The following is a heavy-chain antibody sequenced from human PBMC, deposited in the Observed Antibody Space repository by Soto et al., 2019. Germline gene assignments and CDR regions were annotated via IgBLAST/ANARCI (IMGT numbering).Heavy chain of an antibody. CDR1: DGSFSGYY. CDR2: INHSGST. Sequence: QVQLQQWGAGLLKPSETLSLTCAVYDGSFSGYYWSWIRQPPGKGLEWIGEINHSGSTNYNPYLKSRVTISVDTSKNQFSLKLSSVTAADTAVYYCARKGLAFICSGGSCRRRNDAFDIWGQGTMVTVSS. V-gene: IGHV4-34*01. CDR3: ARKGLAFICSGGSCRRRNDAFDI. J-gene: IGHJ3*02. D-gene: IGHD2-15*01.